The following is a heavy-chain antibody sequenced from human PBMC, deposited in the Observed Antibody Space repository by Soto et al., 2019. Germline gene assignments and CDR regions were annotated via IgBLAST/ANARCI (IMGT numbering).Heavy chain of an antibody. D-gene: IGHD2-15*01. CDR3: SRDRYCSGGSCYPVEVDY. Sequence: QVQLVQSGAEVKKPGASVKVSCKASGYTFTSYGISWVRQAPGQGLEWMGWISAYNGNTNYAQKLQGRVTMTTDTSTSTAYMELRSLRSADTAVYYGSRDRYCSGGSCYPVEVDYWGQGTLVTVSS. V-gene: IGHV1-18*04. CDR2: ISAYNGNT. CDR1: GYTFTSYG. J-gene: IGHJ4*02.